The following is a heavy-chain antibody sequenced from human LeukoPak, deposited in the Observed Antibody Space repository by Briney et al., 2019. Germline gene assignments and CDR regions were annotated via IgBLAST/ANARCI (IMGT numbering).Heavy chain of an antibody. V-gene: IGHV1-8*03. CDR1: GYTFTSYD. D-gene: IGHD7-27*01. J-gene: IGHJ6*02. CDR3: ARGPTGDYGMDV. CDR2: MNPNSGNT. Sequence: ASVKVSCKASGYTFTSYDINWVRQATGQGLEWMGWMNPNSGNTGYAQKFQGRVTITRNTSISTAYMELSSLRSDDTAVYYCARGPTGDYGMDVWGQGTTVTVSS.